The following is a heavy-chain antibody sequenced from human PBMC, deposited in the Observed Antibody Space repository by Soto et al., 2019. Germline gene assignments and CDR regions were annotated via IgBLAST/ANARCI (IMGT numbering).Heavy chain of an antibody. J-gene: IGHJ4*02. V-gene: IGHV4-30-4*01. Sequence: QVQLQESGPGLVKPSQTLSLSCTVSGGSISRGDYYWSWLRQSPEKGLEWIGYIYYNGDTYYTPSLKSRATISVDGFNQFSLKRSSVTAADTAIYYCATGLPYGDYPLDSWGQGTLVTVSS. CDR1: GGSISRGDYY. CDR3: ATGLPYGDYPLDS. D-gene: IGHD4-17*01. CDR2: IYYNGDT.